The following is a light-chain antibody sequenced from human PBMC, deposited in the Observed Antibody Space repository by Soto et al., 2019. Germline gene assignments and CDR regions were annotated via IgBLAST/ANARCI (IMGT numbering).Light chain of an antibody. CDR2: GAS. J-gene: IGKJ1*01. V-gene: IGKV3-20*01. CDR1: QSVSINY. CDR3: QQYGTSPRT. Sequence: EIVLTQSPGTLSLSPGETATLSCMASQSVSINYLAWYQQKPGQAPRLLIYGASGRATGIPDRFSGSESGTDFTLTISRLEAEDSAVYYCQQYGTSPRTFGQGTKVDI.